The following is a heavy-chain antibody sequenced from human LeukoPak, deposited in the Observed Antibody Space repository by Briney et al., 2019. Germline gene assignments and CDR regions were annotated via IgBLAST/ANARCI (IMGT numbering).Heavy chain of an antibody. CDR2: ISYDGSNK. CDR3: AKDDYYGSGSYYYYYYGMDV. V-gene: IGHV3-30*04. Sequence: GGSLRLSCAASGFTFSSYAMHWVRQAPGKGLGWVAVISYDGSNKYYADSVKGRFTISRDNSKNTLYLQMNSLRAEDTAVYYCAKDDYYGSGSYYYYYYGMDVWGKGTTVTVSS. J-gene: IGHJ6*04. CDR1: GFTFSSYA. D-gene: IGHD3-10*01.